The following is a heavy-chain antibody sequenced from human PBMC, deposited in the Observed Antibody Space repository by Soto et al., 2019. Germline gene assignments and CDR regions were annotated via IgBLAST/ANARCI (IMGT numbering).Heavy chain of an antibody. D-gene: IGHD2-2*01. CDR2: IWYDGSNK. Sequence: GGSLRLSCAASGFTFSSYGMHWVRQAPGKGLEWVAVIWYDGSNKYYADSVKGRFTISRDNSKNTLYLQMNSLRAEDTAVYYCARASPPTDIVVVPAAIVPIDWGQGTLVTVSS. CDR1: GFTFSSYG. V-gene: IGHV3-33*01. CDR3: ARASPPTDIVVVPAAIVPID. J-gene: IGHJ4*02.